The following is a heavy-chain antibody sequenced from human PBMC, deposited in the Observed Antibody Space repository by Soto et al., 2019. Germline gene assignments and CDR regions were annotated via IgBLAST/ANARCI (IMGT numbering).Heavy chain of an antibody. CDR2: IWYDGSNK. J-gene: IGHJ4*02. Sequence: QVQLVESGGGVVQLGRSLRLSCAASGFTFSSYGMHWVRQAPGKGLEWVAVIWYDGSNKYYADSVKGRFTISRDNSKNTLYLQMNSLRAEDTAVYFCARFSSSWYGRIDYWGQGTLVTVSS. D-gene: IGHD6-13*01. CDR1: GFTFSSYG. CDR3: ARFSSSWYGRIDY. V-gene: IGHV3-33*01.